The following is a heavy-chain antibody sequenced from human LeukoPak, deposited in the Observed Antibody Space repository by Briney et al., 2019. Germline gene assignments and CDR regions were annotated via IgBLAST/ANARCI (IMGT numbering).Heavy chain of an antibody. V-gene: IGHV1-2*02. CDR3: ARVMYCSSTSCYTGFDY. CDR2: INPNSGGT. Sequence: GASVTVSCKASGYTFTGYYMHWVRQAPGQGLEWMGWINPNSGGTNYAQKFQGRVTMTRDTSISTAYMELSRLRSDDTAVYYRARVMYCSSTSCYTGFDYWGQGTLVTVSS. J-gene: IGHJ4*02. CDR1: GYTFTGYY. D-gene: IGHD2-2*02.